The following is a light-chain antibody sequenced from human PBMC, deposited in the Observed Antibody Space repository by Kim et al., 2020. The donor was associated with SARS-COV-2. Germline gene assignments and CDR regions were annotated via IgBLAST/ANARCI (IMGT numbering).Light chain of an antibody. CDR1: QDISNY. V-gene: IGKV1-33*01. CDR2: DAS. J-gene: IGKJ4*01. Sequence: DIQMTQSPSSLSASVGDRVTITCQASQDISNYLNWYQQKPGKAPKLLIYDASNLETGVPSRFSGSGSRTDFTFTIISLQPEDIATYYCQQYDNLPLTFGGGTKVDIK. CDR3: QQYDNLPLT.